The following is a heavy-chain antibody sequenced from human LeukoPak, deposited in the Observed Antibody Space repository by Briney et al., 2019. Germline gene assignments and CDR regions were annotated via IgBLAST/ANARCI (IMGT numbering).Heavy chain of an antibody. D-gene: IGHD2-15*01. CDR2: IIPILGIA. V-gene: IGHV1-69*04. J-gene: IGHJ4*02. CDR1: GGTFSSYA. Sequence: ASVKVSCKASGGTFSSYAISWVRQAPGQGLEWMGRIIPILGIANYAQKFQGRVTITADKSTSTAYMELSSLRSEDTAVYYCARDSTHDSHPGYYFDYWGQGTLATVSS. CDR3: ARDSTHDSHPGYYFDY.